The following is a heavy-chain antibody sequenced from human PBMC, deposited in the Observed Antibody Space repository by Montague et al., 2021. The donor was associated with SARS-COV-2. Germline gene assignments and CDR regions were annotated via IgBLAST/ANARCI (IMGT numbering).Heavy chain of an antibody. CDR3: ARGMGGSYLYYFDY. Sequence: SETLSLTCTVSGGSISSYYWSWIRQPPGKGLEWIGYIYYGGSTNXNPSLKSRVTILVDMSKNQFSLKLSSVTAADTAVYYCARGMGGSYLYYFDYWGQGTLVTVSS. D-gene: IGHD1-26*01. CDR2: IYYGGST. J-gene: IGHJ4*02. V-gene: IGHV4-59*01. CDR1: GGSISSYY.